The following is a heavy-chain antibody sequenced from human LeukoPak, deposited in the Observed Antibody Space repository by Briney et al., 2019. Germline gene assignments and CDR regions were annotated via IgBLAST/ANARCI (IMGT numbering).Heavy chain of an antibody. D-gene: IGHD3-22*01. Sequence: SVKVSCKASGGTFSSYAISWVRQAPGQGLEWMARIIPIFGIANYAQKFQGRVTITADKSTSTAYMELSSLRSEDTAVYYCARDVSYYDSSGYYYSDTFDIWGQGTMVTVSS. CDR3: ARDVSYYDSSGYYYSDTFDI. CDR2: IIPIFGIA. CDR1: GGTFSSYA. V-gene: IGHV1-69*04. J-gene: IGHJ3*02.